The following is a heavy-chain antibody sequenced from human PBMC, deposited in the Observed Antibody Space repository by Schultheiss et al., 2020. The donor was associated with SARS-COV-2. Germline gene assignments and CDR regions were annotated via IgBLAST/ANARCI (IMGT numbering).Heavy chain of an antibody. Sequence: ASVKVSCKASGYTFTGYYMHWVRQAPGQGLEWMGWISAYNGNTNYAQKLQGRVTMTTDTSTSTAYMELSRLRSDDTAVYYCARGHRGFDPWGQGTLVTVSS. CDR3: ARGHRGFDP. V-gene: IGHV1-18*04. J-gene: IGHJ5*02. CDR2: ISAYNGNT. CDR1: GYTFTGYY.